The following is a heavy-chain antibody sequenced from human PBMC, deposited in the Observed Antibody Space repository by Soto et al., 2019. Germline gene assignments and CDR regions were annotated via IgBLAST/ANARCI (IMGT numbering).Heavy chain of an antibody. Sequence: SETLSLTCTVSGGSISSYYWSWIRQPPGKGLEWIGYIYYSGSTNYNPSLKSRVTISVDTSKNQFSLKLSSVTAADTAVYYCARYYYEIGAFDIWGQGTMVTVSS. J-gene: IGHJ3*02. CDR1: GGSISSYY. V-gene: IGHV4-59*01. CDR2: IYYSGST. D-gene: IGHD3-22*01. CDR3: ARYYYEIGAFDI.